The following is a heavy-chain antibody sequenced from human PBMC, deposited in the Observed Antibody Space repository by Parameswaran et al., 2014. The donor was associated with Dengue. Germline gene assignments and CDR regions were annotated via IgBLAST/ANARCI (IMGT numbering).Heavy chain of an antibody. CDR3: ARHLDRGPLRASHI. J-gene: IGHJ3*02. CDR2: IYPGDSDT. V-gene: IGHV5-51*01. D-gene: IGHD1-26*01. Sequence: VRQMPGKGLEWMGIIYPGDSDTRDNPSFQGQVTLSVDTTISTAYLQWSSLKASDTAMYYCARHLDRGPLRASHIWGQGTMVTVSS.